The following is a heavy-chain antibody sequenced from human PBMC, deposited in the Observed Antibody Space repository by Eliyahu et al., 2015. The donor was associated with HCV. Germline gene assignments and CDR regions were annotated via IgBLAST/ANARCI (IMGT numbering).Heavy chain of an antibody. CDR1: GFSLSTSGVG. CDR2: IYWNDDK. Sequence: QITLKESGPTLVKPTQTLTLTCTFSGFSLSTSGVGVGWIRQPPGKALEWLALIYWNDDKRYSPSLKSRLTITKDTSKNQVVLTMTNMDPVDTATYYCAHRREGLDYGDYFDYWGQGTLVTVSS. J-gene: IGHJ4*02. V-gene: IGHV2-5*01. D-gene: IGHD4-17*01. CDR3: AHRREGLDYGDYFDY.